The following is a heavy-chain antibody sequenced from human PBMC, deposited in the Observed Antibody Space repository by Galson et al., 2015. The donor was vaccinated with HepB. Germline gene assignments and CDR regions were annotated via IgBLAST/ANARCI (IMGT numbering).Heavy chain of an antibody. CDR1: GFPFSGSA. V-gene: IGHV3-73*01. CDR2: IRNKANSYAT. CDR3: TRHNDCTSTSCYYFDY. J-gene: IGHJ4*02. D-gene: IGHD2-2*01. Sequence: LILSCAASGFPFSGSAMHWVRQASGKGLEWVGRIRNKANSYATAYAASVKGRFTISRDDSKNTAYLQMNSLKTEDTAVYFCTRHNDCTSTSCYYFDYWGQGTLVTVSS.